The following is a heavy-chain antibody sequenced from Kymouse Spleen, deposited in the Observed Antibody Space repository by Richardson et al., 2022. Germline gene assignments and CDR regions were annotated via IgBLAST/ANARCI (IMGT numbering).Heavy chain of an antibody. J-gene: IGHJ3*02. CDR3: ARRASGSPSDAFDI. CDR1: GFTFSSYG. CDR2: IWYDGSNK. V-gene: IGHV3-33*01. Sequence: QVQLVESGGGVVQPGRSLRLSCAASGFTFSSYGMHWVRQAPGKGLEWVAVIWYDGSNKYYADSVKGRFTISRDNSKNTLYLQMNSLRAEDTAVYYCARRASGSPSDAFDIWGQGTMVTVSS. D-gene: IGHD1-26*01.